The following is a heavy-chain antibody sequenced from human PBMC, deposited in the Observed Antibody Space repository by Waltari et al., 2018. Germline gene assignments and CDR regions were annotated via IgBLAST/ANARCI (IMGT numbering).Heavy chain of an antibody. CDR3: ARGRNRYYYYYGMDV. J-gene: IGHJ6*02. Sequence: QVQLQQWGAGLLKPSETLSLTCAVYGGSFSGYYWSWIRQPPGKGLEWIGEINHSGSTNYNPALKSRVTISVDTSKNQFSLKLSSVTAADTAVYYCARGRNRYYYYYGMDVWGQGTTVTVSS. V-gene: IGHV4-34*01. CDR1: GGSFSGYY. CDR2: INHSGST.